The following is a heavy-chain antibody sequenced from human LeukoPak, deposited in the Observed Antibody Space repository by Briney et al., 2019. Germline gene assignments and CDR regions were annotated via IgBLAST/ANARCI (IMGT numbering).Heavy chain of an antibody. Sequence: PGRSLRLSCAASGFTFSSYAMHWVRQAPGKGLEWVAVISYDGSNKYYADSVKGRFTISRGNSKNTLYLQVNSLRAEDTAVYYCAKWGDYDILTGYYVPDYWGQGTLVTVSS. J-gene: IGHJ4*02. CDR3: AKWGDYDILTGYYVPDY. D-gene: IGHD3-9*01. V-gene: IGHV3-30*04. CDR2: ISYDGSNK. CDR1: GFTFSSYA.